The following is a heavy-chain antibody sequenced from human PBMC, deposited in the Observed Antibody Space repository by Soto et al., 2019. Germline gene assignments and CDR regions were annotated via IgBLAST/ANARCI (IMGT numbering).Heavy chain of an antibody. CDR3: ARQGFGPLHGLVDV. V-gene: IGHV4-59*08. J-gene: IGHJ6*02. CDR2: VHHSWGS. Sequence: QVQLQESGPGLVKPSETMSLSCTVSGGSISSYYWSWFRQSPGKRMEWIGYVHHSWGSSYNPSLRSGVAISLAPSKSQFSLKVTSVTATDPAVYYCARQGFGPLHGLVDVWGQGTTVTVSS. D-gene: IGHD3-10*01. CDR1: GGSISSYY.